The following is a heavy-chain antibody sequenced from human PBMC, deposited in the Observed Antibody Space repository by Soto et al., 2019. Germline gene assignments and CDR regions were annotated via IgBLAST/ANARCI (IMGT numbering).Heavy chain of an antibody. Sequence: ASVKVSCKASGYTFTGYYMHWVRQAPGQGLEWMGWINPNSGGTNYAQKFQGRVTMTRDTSISTAYMELSRLRSEDTAVYYCARDLQVGATTAPWYYYYGMDVWGQGTTVTVSS. D-gene: IGHD1-26*01. V-gene: IGHV1-2*02. J-gene: IGHJ6*02. CDR1: GYTFTGYY. CDR3: ARDLQVGATTAPWYYYYGMDV. CDR2: INPNSGGT.